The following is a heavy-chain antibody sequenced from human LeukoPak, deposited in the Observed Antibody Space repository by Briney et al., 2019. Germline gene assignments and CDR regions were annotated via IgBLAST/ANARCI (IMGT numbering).Heavy chain of an antibody. Sequence: PSETLSLTCTVSGGSISSYYWSWIRQPPGKGLEWTGYIYYSGSTNYNPSLKSRVTISVDTSKNQFSLKLSSVTAADTAVYYCARGVVVAATGIRAFDIWGQGKMVTVSS. CDR3: ARGVVVAATGIRAFDI. D-gene: IGHD2-15*01. V-gene: IGHV4-59*01. J-gene: IGHJ3*02. CDR2: IYYSGST. CDR1: GGSISSYY.